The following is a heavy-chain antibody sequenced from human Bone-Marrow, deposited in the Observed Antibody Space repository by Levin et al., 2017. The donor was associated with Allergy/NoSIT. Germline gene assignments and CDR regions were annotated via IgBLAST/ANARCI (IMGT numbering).Heavy chain of an antibody. CDR3: ARQARQSSQPLLDY. Sequence: PSETLSLTCTVSGGSISSYYWSWIRQPPGKGLEWIGYIYYSGSTNYNPSLKSRVTISVDTSKNQFSLKLSSVTAADTAVYNCARQARQSSQPLLDYWGQGTLVTVSS. D-gene: IGHD6-6*01. CDR2: IYYSGST. CDR1: GGSISSYY. J-gene: IGHJ4*02. V-gene: IGHV4-59*08.